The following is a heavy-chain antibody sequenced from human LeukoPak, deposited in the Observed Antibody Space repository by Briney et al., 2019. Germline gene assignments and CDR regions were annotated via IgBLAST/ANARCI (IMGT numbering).Heavy chain of an antibody. Sequence: ASVKVSCKASGGTFINYAIGWVRQAPGQGLEWMGGIIPFFGTLNYAQRFRDRVTLTADESTRTAYMELRSLRSEDTAVYYCARRYGGNPNWFDPWGQGTLVTVSS. J-gene: IGHJ5*02. CDR3: ARRYGGNPNWFDP. V-gene: IGHV1-69*01. CDR2: IIPFFGTL. CDR1: GGTFINYA. D-gene: IGHD4-23*01.